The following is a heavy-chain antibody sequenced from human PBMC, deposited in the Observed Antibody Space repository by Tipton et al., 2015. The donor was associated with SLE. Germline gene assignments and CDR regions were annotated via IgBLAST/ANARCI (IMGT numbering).Heavy chain of an antibody. J-gene: IGHJ4*02. CDR3: ASLGY. Sequence: TLSLTCAVSGGSMSALQWSWIRQPPGKGLEWIGSFFYDGSTSNNPSLKSRVTVSLDTSKNQFSLRLTSVTAADTAIYYCASLGYWGQGTLVTVSS. CDR2: FFYDGST. D-gene: IGHD3-16*01. V-gene: IGHV4-59*08. CDR1: GGSMSALQ.